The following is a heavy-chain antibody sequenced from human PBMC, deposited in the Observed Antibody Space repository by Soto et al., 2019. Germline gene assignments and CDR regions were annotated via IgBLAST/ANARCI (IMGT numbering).Heavy chain of an antibody. CDR2: ISVYNGNI. CDR3: ARTYGSGDYILPFEY. J-gene: IGHJ4*02. D-gene: IGHD3-10*01. Sequence: QVQLLQSGAEVKKPGATVKVSCKASGYMFNTYCITWVRQAPGQGLEWMGWISVYNGNIDYAQKFEGRVTMTIDTSTSTAYMELKSMTSDDTAVDYCARTYGSGDYILPFEYWGQGTPVSDSS. V-gene: IGHV1-18*01. CDR1: GYMFNTYC.